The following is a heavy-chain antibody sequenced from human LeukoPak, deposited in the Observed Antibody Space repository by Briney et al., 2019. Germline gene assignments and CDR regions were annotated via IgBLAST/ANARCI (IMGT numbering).Heavy chain of an antibody. D-gene: IGHD3-10*01. V-gene: IGHV4-39*07. CDR3: ARGLRLTMVRGVIFDY. Sequence: SETLSLTCTVSGGSISSSSYYWGWIRQPPGKGLEWIGSIYYSGSTYYNPSLKSRVTISVDTSKNQFSLKLSSVTAADTAVYYCARGLRLTMVRGVIFDYWGQGTLVTVSS. CDR1: GGSISSSSYY. CDR2: IYYSGST. J-gene: IGHJ4*02.